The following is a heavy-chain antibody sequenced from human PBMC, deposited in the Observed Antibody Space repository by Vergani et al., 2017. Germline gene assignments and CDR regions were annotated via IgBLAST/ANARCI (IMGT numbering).Heavy chain of an antibody. CDR2: IKSKTDGGTT. V-gene: IGHV3-15*01. Sequence: EVQLVESGGGLVKPGGSLRLSCAASGFTFSNAWMSWVRQAPGKGLEWVGGIKSKTDGGTTDYAAPVKGRFTISRDNSKNTLYLQMNSLRAEDTAVYYCARGEPTNVVPAAIYYYYYGMDVWGQGTTVTVSS. J-gene: IGHJ6*02. D-gene: IGHD2-2*01. CDR1: GFTFSNAW. CDR3: ARGEPTNVVPAAIYYYYYGMDV.